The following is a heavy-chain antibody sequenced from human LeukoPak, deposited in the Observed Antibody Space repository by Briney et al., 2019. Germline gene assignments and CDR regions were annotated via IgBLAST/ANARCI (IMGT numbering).Heavy chain of an antibody. J-gene: IGHJ5*02. CDR1: GGSISSSSYY. Sequence: SQTLSLACTVSGGSISSSSYYWSWIRQPAGKGLEWIGRIYTSGSTNYNPSLKSRVTISVGTSKNQFSLKLSSVTAADTAVYYCARDNDFWSGTSLHWFDPWGQGTLVTVPS. D-gene: IGHD3-3*01. V-gene: IGHV4-61*02. CDR2: IYTSGST. CDR3: ARDNDFWSGTSLHWFDP.